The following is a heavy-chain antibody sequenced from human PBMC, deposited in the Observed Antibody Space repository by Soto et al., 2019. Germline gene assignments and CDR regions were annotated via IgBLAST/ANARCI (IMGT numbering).Heavy chain of an antibody. D-gene: IGHD1-20*01. CDR2: ISYDGGNQ. V-gene: IGHV3-30-3*01. J-gene: IGHJ4*02. CDR1: GFTFSSYP. CDR3: ARGPITQTSFIDH. Sequence: PWGSLRLSCEASGFTFSSYPMHWGRQAPGKGLEWVTVISYDGGNQYYADSVKGRFTISRDNSKDTLYLQMHSLRSDDTAVYFCARGPITQTSFIDHWGQGTLVTVSS.